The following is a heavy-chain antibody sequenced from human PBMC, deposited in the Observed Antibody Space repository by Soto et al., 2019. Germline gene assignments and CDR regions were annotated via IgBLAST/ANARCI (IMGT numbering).Heavy chain of an antibody. CDR1: GFTFSSYG. CDR2: ISYDGSNK. V-gene: IGHV3-30*18. Sequence: QVQLVESGGGVVQPGRSLRLSCAASGFTFSSYGMHWVRQAPGKGLEWVAVISYDGSNKYYADSVKGRFTISRDNSKSTLYLQMNSLRAEDTAVYYCAKSSLMMELWSHGPDYRGQGTLVTVSS. J-gene: IGHJ4*02. D-gene: IGHD5-18*01. CDR3: AKSSLMMELWSHGPDY.